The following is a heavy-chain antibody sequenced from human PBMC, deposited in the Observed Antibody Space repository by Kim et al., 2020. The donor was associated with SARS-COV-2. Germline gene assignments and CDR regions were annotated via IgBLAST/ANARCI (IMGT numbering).Heavy chain of an antibody. J-gene: IGHJ4*02. CDR3: LRGGWYFGC. CDR2: GSET. Sequence: GSETHYVDSMKGRFTISRDNAKNSLYLQMNSLGAEDTAVYCCLRGGWYFGCWGQGTLVTVSS. V-gene: IGHV3-7*01. D-gene: IGHD3-10*01.